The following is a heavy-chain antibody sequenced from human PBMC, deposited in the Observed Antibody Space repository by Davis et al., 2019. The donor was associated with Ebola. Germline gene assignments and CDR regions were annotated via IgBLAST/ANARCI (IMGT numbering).Heavy chain of an antibody. CDR1: GYNFKTSW. V-gene: IGHV5-51*01. D-gene: IGHD6-6*01. Sequence: GESLKISCKGSGYNFKTSWIAWVRQMPGKGLEWMGVIYPADSHTTYSPSIQGQVTISADKSNNTAYLRWGSLKASDTAMYYCARRDPYSSSSCCAFDIWGQGTMVTVSS. CDR3: ARRDPYSSSSCCAFDI. J-gene: IGHJ3*02. CDR2: IYPADSHT.